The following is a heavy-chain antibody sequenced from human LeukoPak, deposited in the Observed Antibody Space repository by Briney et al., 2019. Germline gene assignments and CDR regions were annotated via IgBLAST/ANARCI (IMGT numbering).Heavy chain of an antibody. D-gene: IGHD3-16*02. V-gene: IGHV3-7*04. J-gene: IGHJ4*02. CDR1: GFTFDTYW. CDR3: ARGDTQSKYRQFDS. Sequence: GGSLRLSCAASGFTFDTYWMSWVRQAPGKGLEWVANIKQDGSEKDYVDSVKDRFTISRDNAKNSLYLQMNSLRAEDTGVYYCARGDTQSKYRQFDSWGQGSLVTVSS. CDR2: IKQDGSEK.